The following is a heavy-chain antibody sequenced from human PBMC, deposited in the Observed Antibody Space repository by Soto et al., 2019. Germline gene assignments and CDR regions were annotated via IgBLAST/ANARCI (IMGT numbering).Heavy chain of an antibody. Sequence: PGGSLILSWAASGFIVNNSVMTWVRQAPGKGLEWLSTISSDDNTYYADSVKGRFTISRDSSKNTLYLQMNSLRAEDTAVYYCAKDPGLYGDYVGWIDYWGQGTLVTVSS. V-gene: IGHV3-53*01. CDR1: GFIVNNSV. CDR3: AKDPGLYGDYVGWIDY. D-gene: IGHD4-17*01. J-gene: IGHJ4*02. CDR2: ISSDDNT.